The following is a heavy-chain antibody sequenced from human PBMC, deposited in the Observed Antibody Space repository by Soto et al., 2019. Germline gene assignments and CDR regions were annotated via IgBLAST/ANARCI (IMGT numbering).Heavy chain of an antibody. CDR2: ISSSGTYV. CDR1: GFTFSTHA. Sequence: LRLSCTGSGFTFSTHAMVWVRQAPGKGLEWVSSISSSGTYVYYADSVEGRFTIFRDDARNSVYLQMNSLTVEDTAVYYCARDGNYHEFWGQGTPVTVSS. CDR3: ARDGNYHEF. J-gene: IGHJ4*02. D-gene: IGHD1-1*01. V-gene: IGHV3-21*01.